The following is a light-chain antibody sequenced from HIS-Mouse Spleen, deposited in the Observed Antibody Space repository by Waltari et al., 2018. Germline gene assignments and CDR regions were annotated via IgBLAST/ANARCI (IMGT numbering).Light chain of an antibody. Sequence: QSALTQPASVSGSPGQSITISCTGTSRDVGSYNLVPWYQQHPGKAPKLMIYEGSKRPSGVSNRFSGSKSGNTASLTISGLQAEDEADYYCSSYTSSSTYVFGTGTKVTVL. CDR2: EGS. CDR1: SRDVGSYNL. CDR3: SSYTSSSTYV. J-gene: IGLJ1*01. V-gene: IGLV2-14*02.